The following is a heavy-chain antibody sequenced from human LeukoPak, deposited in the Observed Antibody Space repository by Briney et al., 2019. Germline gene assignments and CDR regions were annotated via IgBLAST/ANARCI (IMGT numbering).Heavy chain of an antibody. V-gene: IGHV3-66*01. CDR1: GFTVSSNY. J-gene: IGHJ6*02. CDR2: IYSGGST. D-gene: IGHD3-3*01. Sequence: GSLRLSCAASGFTVSSNYMSWVRQAPGKGLEWVSVIYSGGSTYYADSVEGRFTISRDNSKNTLYLQMNSLRAEDTAVYYCARETSGGGMDVWGQGTTVTVSS. CDR3: ARETSGGGMDV.